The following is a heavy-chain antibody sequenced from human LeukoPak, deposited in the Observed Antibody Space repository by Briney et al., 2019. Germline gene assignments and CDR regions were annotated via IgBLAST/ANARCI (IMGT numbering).Heavy chain of an antibody. J-gene: IGHJ4*02. Sequence: ASVKVSCKVSGYTLTELSMPWVRQSPGKGLEWMGGFDPEDGETIYAQKFQGRVTMTEDTSTDTAYMELSSLRSEDTAVYYCATYFRFGEFPSWGQGTLVTVSS. CDR2: FDPEDGET. D-gene: IGHD3-10*01. CDR3: ATYFRFGEFPS. V-gene: IGHV1-24*01. CDR1: GYTLTELS.